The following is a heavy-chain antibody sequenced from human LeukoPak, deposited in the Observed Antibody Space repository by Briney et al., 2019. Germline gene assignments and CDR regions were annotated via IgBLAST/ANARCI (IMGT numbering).Heavy chain of an antibody. V-gene: IGHV4-59*08. Sequence: SESLSLTCAASGFSISSYYWSWIRQPPGEGLEWMGYIYYSGSTNYNLSPKSRVTISVDTTKKQLPLNLMSVIAADTTVDYCSKHGYDILTGIIWGQGKMGTVSS. CDR2: IYYSGST. J-gene: IGHJ3*02. CDR3: SKHGYDILTGII. D-gene: IGHD3-9*01. CDR1: GFSISSYY.